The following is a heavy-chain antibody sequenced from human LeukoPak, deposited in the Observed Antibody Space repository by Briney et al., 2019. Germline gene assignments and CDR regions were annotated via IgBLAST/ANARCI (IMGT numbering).Heavy chain of an antibody. Sequence: SETLSLTCAVYGGSFSGYYWSWIRQPPGKGLEWIGEINHSGSTNYSPSLKSRVTISVDTSKNQFSLKLSSVTAADTAVYYCARAGVRVTIFGVVTTSGQNWFDPWGQGTLVTVSS. CDR3: ARAGVRVTIFGVVTTSGQNWFDP. D-gene: IGHD3-3*01. V-gene: IGHV4-34*01. CDR1: GGSFSGYY. J-gene: IGHJ5*02. CDR2: INHSGST.